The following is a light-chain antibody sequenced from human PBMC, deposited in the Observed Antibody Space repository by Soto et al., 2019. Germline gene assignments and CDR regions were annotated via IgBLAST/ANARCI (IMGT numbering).Light chain of an antibody. V-gene: IGKV1-12*01. J-gene: IGKJ1*01. CDR2: AAS. CDR3: QQANSFPWT. CDR1: QGIGSW. Sequence: DIQMTQSPSSVSASVGDRVTITCRASQGIGSWLAWYQQKPGKAPNLLIYAASSLQSGVPSRFSSSGSGTDFNLPIGSLQPEDFATYYCQQANSFPWTFGQGTKVQIK.